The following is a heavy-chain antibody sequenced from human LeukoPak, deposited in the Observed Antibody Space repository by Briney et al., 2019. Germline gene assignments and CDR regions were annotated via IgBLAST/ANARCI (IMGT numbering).Heavy chain of an antibody. J-gene: IGHJ3*02. CDR3: ARQRRYCSSTSCYRVFVRKVDAFDI. Sequence: PSETLSLTCTVSGGSISSSSYYWGWIRQPPGKGLEWIGSIYYTGSTYYNPSLKSRVTISVDTSKNQFSLKLSSVTAADTAVYYCARQRRYCSSTSCYRVFVRKVDAFDIWGQGTMVTVSS. D-gene: IGHD2-2*02. CDR1: GGSISSSSYY. V-gene: IGHV4-39*01. CDR2: IYYTGST.